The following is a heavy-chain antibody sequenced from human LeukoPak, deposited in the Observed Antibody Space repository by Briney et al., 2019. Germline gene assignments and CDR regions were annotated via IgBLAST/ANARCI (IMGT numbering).Heavy chain of an antibody. CDR3: AKGQGQLGYCSGGSCSNYGMDV. CDR1: GFTFSSYA. J-gene: IGHJ6*02. Sequence: GGSLRLSCAASGFTFSSYAMSWVRQAPGKGLEWVSAISGSGGSTYYADSVKGRFTISRDNFKNTLYLQMNSLRAEDTAVYYCAKGQGQLGYCSGGSCSNYGMDVWGQGTTVTVSS. D-gene: IGHD2-15*01. CDR2: ISGSGGST. V-gene: IGHV3-23*01.